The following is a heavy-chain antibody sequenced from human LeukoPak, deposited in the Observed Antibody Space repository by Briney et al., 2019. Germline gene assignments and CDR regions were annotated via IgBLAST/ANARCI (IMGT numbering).Heavy chain of an antibody. CDR1: GGSISSYY. CDR2: IYYSGST. Sequence: PSETLSLTCTVSGGSISSYYWSWIRQPPGKGLERNGYIYYSGSTNYNPSLKSRVTISVDTSKNQFSLKLSSVTAADTAVYYCAREEKGWFGAHAFDIWGQGTMVTVSS. V-gene: IGHV4-59*01. CDR3: AREEKGWFGAHAFDI. J-gene: IGHJ3*02. D-gene: IGHD3-10*01.